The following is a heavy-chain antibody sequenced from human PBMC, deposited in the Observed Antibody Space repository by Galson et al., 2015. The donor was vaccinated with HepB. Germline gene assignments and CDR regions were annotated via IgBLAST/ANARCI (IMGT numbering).Heavy chain of an antibody. D-gene: IGHD3-22*01. J-gene: IGHJ4*02. CDR1: GCDDSSPA. V-gene: IGHV3-23*01. CDR2: ISGSGGST. CDR3: AREGSGYYSVFDY. Sequence: SLRHSGVDHGCDDSSPAMSWVREAPGKGLEGVSAISGSGGSTYLVDSVKGRFTISSDNSKNTLDLQMNSLRAEDTAVYYCAREGSGYYSVFDYWGQGTLVTVSS.